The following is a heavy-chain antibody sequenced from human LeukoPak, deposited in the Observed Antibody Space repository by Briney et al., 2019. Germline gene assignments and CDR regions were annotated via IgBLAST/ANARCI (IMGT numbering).Heavy chain of an antibody. Sequence: PGGSLRLSCAASGFTFSTFNMNWVRQAPGKGLEWVSSISTASNFMYYADSVKGRFTISRDNAKNSLYLQMNRLRAEDTAVYYCAKDRDVLLWFGELLYFDYWGQGTLVTVSS. V-gene: IGHV3-21*01. CDR1: GFTFSTFN. CDR2: ISTASNFM. CDR3: AKDRDVLLWFGELLYFDY. D-gene: IGHD3-10*01. J-gene: IGHJ4*02.